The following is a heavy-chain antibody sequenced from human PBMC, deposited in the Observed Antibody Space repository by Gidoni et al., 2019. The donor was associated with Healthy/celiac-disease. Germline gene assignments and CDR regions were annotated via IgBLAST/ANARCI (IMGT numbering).Heavy chain of an antibody. Sequence: QVQLVQSGAEVKKPGASVQVSCKASGYSFTGYYMHWVRQAPGQGLEWMGWINPNSGGTNYAQKFQGWGTMTRDTSISTAYMELSRLRSDDTAVYYCARDSSSSGEGYYYYGMDVWGQGTTVTVSS. CDR2: INPNSGGT. CDR1: GYSFTGYY. D-gene: IGHD6-6*01. J-gene: IGHJ6*02. CDR3: ARDSSSSGEGYYYYGMDV. V-gene: IGHV1-2*04.